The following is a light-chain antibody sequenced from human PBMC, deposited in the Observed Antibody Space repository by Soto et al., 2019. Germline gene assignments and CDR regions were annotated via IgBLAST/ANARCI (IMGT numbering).Light chain of an antibody. J-gene: IGKJ5*01. V-gene: IGKV1-16*02. Sequence: DIQMTQSPSSLSASVGDRVTITCRASQDISGYLAWFQQKPGKAPKSLIYAGSSLRSGVPSKFSGSGSGTDFTPTISSLQPEDVATYYCQQYNSYPITVGQGTRLEIK. CDR3: QQYNSYPIT. CDR1: QDISGY. CDR2: AGS.